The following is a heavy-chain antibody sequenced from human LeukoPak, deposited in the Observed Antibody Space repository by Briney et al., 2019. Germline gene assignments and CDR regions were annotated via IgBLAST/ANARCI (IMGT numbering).Heavy chain of an antibody. Sequence: SETLSLTCTVSRGSISSYYWSWLRQPAGKELEWIGRIYISGSTNYNPSLKSRVTMSVDTSKNQFSLQLSSVTAADTAVYYCARERIPPSWYSSVWYGGYGGMDLGRQGTTHTVSS. J-gene: IGHJ6*01. V-gene: IGHV4-4*07. CDR3: ARERIPPSWYSSVWYGGYGGMDL. CDR1: RGSISSYY. CDR2: IYISGST. D-gene: IGHD6-19*01.